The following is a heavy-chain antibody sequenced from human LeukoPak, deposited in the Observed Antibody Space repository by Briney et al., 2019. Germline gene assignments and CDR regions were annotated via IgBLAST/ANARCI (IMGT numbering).Heavy chain of an antibody. Sequence: PSETLSLTCTVSGESISSYYWSWTRQPAGKGLEWIGRIYTSGSTNYNPSLKSRVTMSVDTSKNQISLKLSSVTAADTAVYYCARYQYYYDSSGYYYYFDYWGRGTLVTVSS. CDR3: ARYQYYYDSSGYYYYFDY. D-gene: IGHD3-22*01. CDR1: GESISSYY. V-gene: IGHV4-4*07. CDR2: IYTSGST. J-gene: IGHJ4*02.